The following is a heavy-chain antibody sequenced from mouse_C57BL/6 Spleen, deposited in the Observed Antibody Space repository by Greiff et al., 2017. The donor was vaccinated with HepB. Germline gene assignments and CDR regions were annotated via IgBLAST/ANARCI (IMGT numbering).Heavy chain of an antibody. D-gene: IGHD1-1*01. J-gene: IGHJ4*01. V-gene: IGHV1-55*01. Sequence: QVQLQQSGAELVKPGASVKMSCKASGYTFTSYWITWVKQRPGQGLEWIGDIYPGSGSTNYNEKFKSKATLTVDTSSSTAYMQLSSLTSEDSAVYYCASRDYYEDYAMDYWGQGTSVTVSS. CDR2: IYPGSGST. CDR1: GYTFTSYW. CDR3: ASRDYYEDYAMDY.